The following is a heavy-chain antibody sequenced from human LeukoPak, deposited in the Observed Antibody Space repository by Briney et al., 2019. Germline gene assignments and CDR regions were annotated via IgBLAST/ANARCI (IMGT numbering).Heavy chain of an antibody. CDR3: ARARRWLQSGVDY. J-gene: IGHJ4*02. Sequence: SETLSLTRTVSGGSISSYYWSWIRQPPGKGLEGIGYIYYSGSTNYNPSLKSRVTISVDTSKNQFSLKLSSVTAADTAVYYCARARRWLQSGVDYWGQGTLVTVSS. CDR1: GGSISSYY. D-gene: IGHD5-24*01. V-gene: IGHV4-59*01. CDR2: IYYSGST.